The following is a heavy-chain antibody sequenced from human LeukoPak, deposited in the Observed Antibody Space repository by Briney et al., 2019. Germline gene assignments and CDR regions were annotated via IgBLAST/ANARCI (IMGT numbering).Heavy chain of an antibody. CDR3: ARDGDSWNDFDY. J-gene: IGHJ4*02. CDR2: IRKDGREI. V-gene: IGHV3-7*01. CDR1: GFTFSNAW. Sequence: GGSLRLSCAASGFTFSNAWMSWVRQAPGKELEWVANIRKDGREIYYVDSVKGRFTISRDNTKNSLYLQMNSLRAEDTAVYFCARDGDSWNDFDYWGQGTLVTVSS. D-gene: IGHD1-1*01.